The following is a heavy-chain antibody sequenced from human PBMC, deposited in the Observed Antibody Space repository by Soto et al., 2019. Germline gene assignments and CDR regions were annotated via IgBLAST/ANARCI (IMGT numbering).Heavy chain of an antibody. D-gene: IGHD6-19*01. J-gene: IGHJ6*02. CDR3: AKDIYSSGLGPYYGLYV. CDR2: ISYDGSNK. V-gene: IGHV3-30*18. CDR1: GFTFSSYG. Sequence: GGSLRLSCAASGFTFSSYGMHWVRQAPGKGLEWVAVISYDGSNKYYADSVKGRFTISRDNSKNTLYLQMNSLRAEDTAVYYCAKDIYSSGLGPYYGLYVWGQGTTVTVSS.